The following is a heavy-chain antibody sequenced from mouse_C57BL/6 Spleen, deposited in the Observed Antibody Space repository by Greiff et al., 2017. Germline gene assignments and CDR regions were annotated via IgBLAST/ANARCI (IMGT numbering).Heavy chain of an antibody. CDR3: ARRDGYYVGYYAMDY. CDR1: GYTFTSYW. Sequence: QVQLQQPGAELVMPGASVKLSCKASGYTFTSYWMHWVKQRPGQGLEWIGEIDPSDSYTNYNQKFKGKSTLTVDNSSSTAYMQLSSLPSEDSAVYYYARRDGYYVGYYAMDYWGQGTSVTVSS. D-gene: IGHD2-3*01. J-gene: IGHJ4*01. V-gene: IGHV1-69*01. CDR2: IDPSDSYT.